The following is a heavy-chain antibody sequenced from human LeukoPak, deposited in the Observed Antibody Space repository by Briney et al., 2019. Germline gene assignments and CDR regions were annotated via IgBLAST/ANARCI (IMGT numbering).Heavy chain of an antibody. Sequence: GGSLRLSCAASGFTFSSHGMNWVRQAPGKGLEWVSGIRGDGVTTYYADSVKGRFTISRDNSKNTLYLQMNSLITEDTAVYYCTSRPAVEMATVGDYWGQGTLVTVSS. CDR3: TSRPAVEMATVGDY. CDR1: GFTFSSHG. J-gene: IGHJ4*02. CDR2: IRGDGVTT. D-gene: IGHD5-24*01. V-gene: IGHV3-23*01.